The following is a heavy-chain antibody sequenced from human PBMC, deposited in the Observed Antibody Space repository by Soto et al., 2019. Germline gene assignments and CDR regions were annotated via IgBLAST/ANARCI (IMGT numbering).Heavy chain of an antibody. V-gene: IGHV3-21*01. CDR3: ARDWRDLGDFNWFDP. CDR2: ISASSASI. CDR1: GFTFETYG. J-gene: IGHJ5*02. Sequence: GSLRLSCKASGFTFETYGMNWVRQAPGKGLEWVASISASSASIYYADSLGGRFTISRDNANNSVSLLMKRLRHEDTAMYYCARDWRDLGDFNWFDPWGQATLVTVSS. D-gene: IGHD4-17*01.